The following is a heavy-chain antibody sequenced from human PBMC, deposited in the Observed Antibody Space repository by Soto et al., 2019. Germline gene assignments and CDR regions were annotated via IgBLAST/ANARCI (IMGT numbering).Heavy chain of an antibody. CDR1: GYTFTGYY. D-gene: IGHD1-1*01. CDR3: ARAGTTASQPYYYYYYGMDV. CDR2: INPNSGGT. V-gene: IGHV1-2*04. Sequence: EASVKVSCKASGYTFTGYYMHWVRQAPGQGLEWMGWINPNSGGTNYAQKFQGWVTMTRDTSISTAYMELSRLRSDDTAVYYCARAGTTASQPYYYYYYGMDVWGQGTTVTVSS. J-gene: IGHJ6*02.